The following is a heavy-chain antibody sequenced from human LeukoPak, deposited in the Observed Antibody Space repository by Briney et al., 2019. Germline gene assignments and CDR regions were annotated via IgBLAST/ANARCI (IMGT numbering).Heavy chain of an antibody. CDR2: ISWNSGSI. Sequence: GGSLRLSCAASGFTFDDYAMHWVRQAPGKGLEWVSGISWNSGSIGYADSVKGRFTISRDNSKNTLYLQMNSLRAEDTAVYYCARENYDSSGYYYGYFDYWGQGTLVTVSS. CDR3: ARENYDSSGYYYGYFDY. D-gene: IGHD3-22*01. J-gene: IGHJ4*02. V-gene: IGHV3-9*01. CDR1: GFTFDDYA.